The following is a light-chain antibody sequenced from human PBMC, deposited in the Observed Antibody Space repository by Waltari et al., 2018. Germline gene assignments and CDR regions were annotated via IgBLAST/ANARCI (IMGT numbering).Light chain of an antibody. J-gene: IGKJ4*01. V-gene: IGKV3-20*01. CDR2: GPS. CDR3: QQYDISPLT. CDR1: NY. Sequence: NYLGLLPPQPVQCPALLVVGPSSRATGIPDRCSGSASGTDFSLTISSQEPEDFAVYYCQQYDISPLTLGGGTKVEIK.